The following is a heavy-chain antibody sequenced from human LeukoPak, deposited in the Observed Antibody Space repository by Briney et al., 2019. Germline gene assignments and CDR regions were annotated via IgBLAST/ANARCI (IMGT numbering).Heavy chain of an antibody. D-gene: IGHD2/OR15-2a*01. CDR1: GGSISSYY. CDR2: IYYSGRT. V-gene: IGHV4-59*01. J-gene: IGHJ4*02. CDR3: ARGPNRYYFDY. Sequence: SETLSLTCTVSGGSISSYYWSWIWQPPGKGLEWTGYIYYSGRTNYNPSLKSRVTISVDTSKNQFSLKLSSVTAADTAVYYCARGPNRYYFDYWGQGTLVTVSS.